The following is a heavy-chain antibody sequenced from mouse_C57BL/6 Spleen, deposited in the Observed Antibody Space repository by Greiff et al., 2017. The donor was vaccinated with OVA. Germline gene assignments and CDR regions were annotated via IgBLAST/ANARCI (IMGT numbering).Heavy chain of an antibody. CDR2: IHPNSGST. D-gene: IGHD2-3*01. V-gene: IGHV1-64*01. CDR3: GRRGDGYSFAY. J-gene: IGHJ3*01. CDR1: GYTFTSYW. Sequence: VQLQQPGAELVKPGASVKLSCKASGYTFTSYWMHWVKQRPGQGLEWIGMIHPNSGSTNYNEKFKSKATLTVDKSSSTAYMQLSSLTSEDSAVSRWGRRGDGYSFAYWGQGTLVTVSA.